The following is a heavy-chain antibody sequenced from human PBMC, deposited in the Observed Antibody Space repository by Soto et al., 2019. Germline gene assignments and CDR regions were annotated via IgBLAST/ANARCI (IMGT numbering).Heavy chain of an antibody. J-gene: IGHJ6*04. D-gene: IGHD6-25*01. Sequence: ASVKVSCKAFGYTFTIYYIHWVRQAPGQGLEWMGVINTSGGSPTYAQKFQDRVTMTRDTSTSTVYMELSSLRSEDTAVYYCARGGRHSDYYYYYGMDVWGKGTKVTVS. CDR1: GYTFTIYY. CDR2: INTSGGSP. V-gene: IGHV1-46*01. CDR3: ARGGRHSDYYYYYGMDV.